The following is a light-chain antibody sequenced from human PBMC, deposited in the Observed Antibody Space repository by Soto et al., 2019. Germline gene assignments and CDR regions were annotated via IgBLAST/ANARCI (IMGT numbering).Light chain of an antibody. CDR3: QQYNNWPRT. Sequence: EIVMTQSPATLSVSPGERATLSCRASQSVSSNLAWYQQKPGQAPSLLIYGASTRATGIPARFSGSGSGTDFTLTISGLQSEDFAVYYCQQYNNWPRTFGQGTKVDIK. V-gene: IGKV3-15*01. CDR2: GAS. J-gene: IGKJ1*01. CDR1: QSVSSN.